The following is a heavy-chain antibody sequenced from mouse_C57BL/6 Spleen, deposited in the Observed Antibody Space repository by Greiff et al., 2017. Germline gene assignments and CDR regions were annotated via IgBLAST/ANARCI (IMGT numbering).Heavy chain of an antibody. CDR3: ARDDDEEGGCDY. D-gene: IGHD2-4*01. Sequence: QVQLQESVAELARPGASVKLSCKASGYTFTSYGISWVKQRTGQGLEWIGEIYPRSGNTYYNEKFKGKATLTADKSSSTAYMELRSLTSEDSAVYYCARDDDEEGGCDYWGQGTTLTVSS. CDR1: GYTFTSYG. J-gene: IGHJ2*01. CDR2: IYPRSGNT. V-gene: IGHV1-81*01.